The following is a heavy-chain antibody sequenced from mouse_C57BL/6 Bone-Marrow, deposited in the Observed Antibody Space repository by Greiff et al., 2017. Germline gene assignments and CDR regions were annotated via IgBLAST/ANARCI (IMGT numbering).Heavy chain of an antibody. CDR1: GYTFTSYT. V-gene: IGHV1-4*01. J-gene: IGHJ2*01. CDR3: ARRSGSSYDVPYYFDY. Sequence: QVQLQQSGAELARPGASVKMSCKASGYTFTSYTMHWVKQRPGQGLEWIGYINPSSGYTKYNQKFKDKATLTADKSSSTAYMQLSSLTSEDSAVYYCARRSGSSYDVPYYFDYWGQGTTLTVSS. D-gene: IGHD1-1*01. CDR2: INPSSGYT.